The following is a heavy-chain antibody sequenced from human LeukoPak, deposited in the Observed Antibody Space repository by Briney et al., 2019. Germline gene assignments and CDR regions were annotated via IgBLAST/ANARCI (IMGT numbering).Heavy chain of an antibody. CDR2: INAGNGNT. V-gene: IGHV1-3*03. Sequence: ASVKVSCKASGYTFTSYAMHWVRQAPGQRLEWMGWINAGNGNTKYSQEFQGRVTITRDTSASTAYMELSSLRSEDMAVYYCAKDAPFNWNDVGWFDPWGQGTLVTVSS. CDR1: GYTFTSYA. CDR3: AKDAPFNWNDVGWFDP. D-gene: IGHD1-20*01. J-gene: IGHJ5*02.